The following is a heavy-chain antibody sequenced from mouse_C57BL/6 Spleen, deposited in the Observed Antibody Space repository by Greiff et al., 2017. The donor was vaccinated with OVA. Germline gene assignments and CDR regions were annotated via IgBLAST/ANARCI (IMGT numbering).Heavy chain of an antibody. CDR2: ISDGGSYT. J-gene: IGHJ2*01. CDR3: ERRTFDY. Sequence: EVKLVESGGGLVKPGGSLKLSCAASGFTFSSYAMSWVRQTPEKRLEWVATISDGGSYTYYPANVKGRFTISRDKAKNNLYLQMSHLKSEDTAMYYCERRTFDYWGQGTTLTVSS. V-gene: IGHV5-4*03. CDR1: GFTFSSYA.